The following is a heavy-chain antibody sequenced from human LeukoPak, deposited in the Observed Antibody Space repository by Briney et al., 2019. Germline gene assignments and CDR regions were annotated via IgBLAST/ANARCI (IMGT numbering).Heavy chain of an antibody. Sequence: SETLSLTXAVSGYSISSGYYWGWIRQPPGKGLEWIGSIYHSGSTYYNPSLKSRVTISVDTSKNQFSLKLSSVTAADTAVYYCARAKYYYDSSGSVNYFDYWGQGTLVTVSS. CDR2: IYHSGST. CDR3: ARAKYYYDSSGSVNYFDY. V-gene: IGHV4-38-2*01. J-gene: IGHJ4*02. CDR1: GYSISSGYY. D-gene: IGHD3-22*01.